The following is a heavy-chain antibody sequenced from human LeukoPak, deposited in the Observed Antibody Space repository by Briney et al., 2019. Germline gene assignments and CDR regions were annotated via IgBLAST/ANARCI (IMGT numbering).Heavy chain of an antibody. CDR3: AKKGRKFPFGGVVAIALFDI. J-gene: IGHJ3*02. D-gene: IGHD3-16*02. Sequence: SETLSLTCTVSGDSITSSAFYWGWIRQAPGKGLEWIGNIFHGGNTHYNPSLKSRVSISVDRSKNQVSLNLSSVTAADTALYYCAKKGRKFPFGGVVAIALFDIWGKGTMVTVSS. CDR1: GDSITSSAFY. V-gene: IGHV4-39*01. CDR2: IFHGGNT.